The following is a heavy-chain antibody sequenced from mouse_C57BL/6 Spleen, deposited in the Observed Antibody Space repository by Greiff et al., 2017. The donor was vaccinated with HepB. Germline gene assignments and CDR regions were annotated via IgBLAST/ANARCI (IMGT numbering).Heavy chain of an antibody. CDR1: GYTFTSYW. CDR2: IHPNSGST. Sequence: QVQLQQPGAELVKPGASVKLSCKASGYTFTSYWMHWVKQRPGQGLEWIGMIHPNSGSTNYNEKFKSKATLTVDKSSSTAYMQLSGLTSEDSAVYYCVGSDTTTPYWYFDVWGTGTTVTVSS. V-gene: IGHV1-64*01. D-gene: IGHD1-1*01. J-gene: IGHJ1*03. CDR3: VGSDTTTPYWYFDV.